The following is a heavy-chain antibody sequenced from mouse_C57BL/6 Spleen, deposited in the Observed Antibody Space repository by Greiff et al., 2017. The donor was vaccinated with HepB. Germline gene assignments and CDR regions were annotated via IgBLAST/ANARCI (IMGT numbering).Heavy chain of an antibody. Sequence: EVQLQQSGPELVKPGASVKIPCKASGYTFTDYNMDWVKQSHGKSLEWIGDINPNNGGTIYNQKFKGKATLTVDKSSSTAYMEIRSLTSEDTAVYYCARYRYGNYVDWYFDVWGTGTTVTVSS. V-gene: IGHV1-18*01. CDR3: ARYRYGNYVDWYFDV. CDR2: INPNNGGT. J-gene: IGHJ1*03. D-gene: IGHD2-1*01. CDR1: GYTFTDYN.